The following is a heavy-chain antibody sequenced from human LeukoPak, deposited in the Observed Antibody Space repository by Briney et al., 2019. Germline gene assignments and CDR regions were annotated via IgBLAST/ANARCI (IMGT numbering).Heavy chain of an antibody. CDR1: GILVSSNY. V-gene: IGHV3-7*05. CDR2: IKQDGSEK. D-gene: IGHD6-19*01. CDR3: ARMGQWLALDY. Sequence: GGSLRLSCVASGILVSSNYMSWVRQAPGKGLEWVANIKQDGSEKHYVDSVKGRFTISRDNAKNSLFLQMNSLRVEDTAVYYCARMGQWLALDYWGQGTLVTVSS. J-gene: IGHJ4*02.